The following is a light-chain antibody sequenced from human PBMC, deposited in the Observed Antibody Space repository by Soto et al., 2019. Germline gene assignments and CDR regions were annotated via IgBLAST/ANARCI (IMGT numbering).Light chain of an antibody. J-gene: IGKJ1*01. V-gene: IGKV1-5*03. CDR1: QSISSW. CDR2: KAS. CDR3: QQYNSYLGT. Sequence: DIQMTQSPSTLSASVGDRVTITCRASQSISSWLAWYQQKPGKAPKLLIYKASSLESGVPSRSSGSGSGTEFTLTISSLQPDDFATYYCQQYNSYLGTFGQGTKVEIK.